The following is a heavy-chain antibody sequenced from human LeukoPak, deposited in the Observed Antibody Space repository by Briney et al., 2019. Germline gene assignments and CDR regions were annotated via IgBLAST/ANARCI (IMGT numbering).Heavy chain of an antibody. CDR2: ISGSGGRT. V-gene: IGHV3-23*01. CDR1: GLTFSTYA. Sequence: PGGSLRLSCAASGLTFSTYAMSWVRQAPGKGLEWVSVISGSGGRTYYADFVKGRFTISRDNSKNTLYLQMNSLRAEDTALYYCAKDPDISNKAPRSDPWGQGTLVTVSS. J-gene: IGHJ5*02. D-gene: IGHD5-12*01. CDR3: AKDPDISNKAPRSDP.